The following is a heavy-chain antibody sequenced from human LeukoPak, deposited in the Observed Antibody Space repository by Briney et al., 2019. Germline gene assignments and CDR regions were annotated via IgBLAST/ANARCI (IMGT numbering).Heavy chain of an antibody. J-gene: IGHJ5*02. CDR2: IYTSGGT. CDR3: ARVFYDILTGYGFDP. Sequence: PSETLSLTCTVSGGSISSGSYYWSWIRQPAGKGLEWIGRIYTSGGTNYNPSLKSRVTMSVDTSKNHFSLKLSSVTAADTAVYYCARVFYDILTGYGFDPWGQGTLVTVSS. V-gene: IGHV4-61*02. D-gene: IGHD3-9*01. CDR1: GGSISSGSYY.